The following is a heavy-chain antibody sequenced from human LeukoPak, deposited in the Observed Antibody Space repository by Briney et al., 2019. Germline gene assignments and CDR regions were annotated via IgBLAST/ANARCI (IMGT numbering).Heavy chain of an antibody. CDR3: ARGHPHGWELYLDY. J-gene: IGHJ4*02. D-gene: IGHD1-26*01. Sequence: SETLSLTCAVYGGSFSGYYWSWIRQPPGKGLEWIGEINHSGSTNYNPSLKSRVTISVDTSKNQFSLKLSSVTAADTAVYYCARGHPHGWELYLDYWGQGTLVTVSS. CDR1: GGSFSGYY. CDR2: INHSGST. V-gene: IGHV4-34*01.